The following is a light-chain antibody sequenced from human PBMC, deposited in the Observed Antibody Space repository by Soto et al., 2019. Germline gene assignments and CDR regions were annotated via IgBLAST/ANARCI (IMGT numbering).Light chain of an antibody. V-gene: IGKV3-15*01. CDR3: QQYNNWPQT. CDR2: DAS. Sequence: VPQSKATLSVSPGEGATLSCRASQSVSGNLAWYQQKPGRAPRLLISDASTRATGIPARFTGSGSGTEFTLTISILQSEDFAVYYCQQYNNWPQTFGQGTKVDIK. CDR1: QSVSGN. J-gene: IGKJ1*01.